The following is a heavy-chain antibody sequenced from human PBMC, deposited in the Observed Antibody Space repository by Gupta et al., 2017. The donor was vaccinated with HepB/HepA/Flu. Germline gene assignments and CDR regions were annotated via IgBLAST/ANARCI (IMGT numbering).Heavy chain of an antibody. CDR2: ISGGGGTT. J-gene: IGHJ4*02. CDR3: AKFDVDLDF. V-gene: IGHV3-23*01. Sequence: EVQLLESGGNLVQPGEPLRLSCAASGFTFSSYTMSWVRQAPGKGLEWVAAISGGGGTTYYAGSVKGRFTISRDNSKNTLYLQLNSLRAEDTAVYYCAKFDVDLDFWGQGTLVTVSS. D-gene: IGHD3-10*02. CDR1: GFTFSSYT.